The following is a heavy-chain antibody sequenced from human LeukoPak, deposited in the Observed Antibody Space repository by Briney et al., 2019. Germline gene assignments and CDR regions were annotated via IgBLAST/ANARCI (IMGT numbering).Heavy chain of an antibody. V-gene: IGHV3-15*01. Sequence: PGGSLRLSCAASGFTFSDAWMTWVRQAPGKGLEWVGRIKSKADDGTTDYAAPVKGRFAISRDDSKHTLYLQMNSLKTEDTAVYFCTTDSVSGAYYGDAFDIWGQGTLVTVSS. CDR2: IKSKADDGTT. CDR3: TTDSVSGAYYGDAFDI. J-gene: IGHJ3*02. CDR1: GFTFSDAW. D-gene: IGHD1-26*01.